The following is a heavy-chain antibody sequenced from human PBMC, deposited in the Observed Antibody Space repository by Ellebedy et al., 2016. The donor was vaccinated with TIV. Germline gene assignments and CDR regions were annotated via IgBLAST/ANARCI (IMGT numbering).Heavy chain of an antibody. Sequence: ASVKVSXKASVYTCTSYGINWVRQATGQGLEWMGWMNPNSGDTGSTQKFQGRVTMTRDTSISTAYMELKSLRSEDTAVFYCAREIFGSGSYPLDYWGQGTLVLVSS. V-gene: IGHV1-8*01. J-gene: IGHJ4*02. CDR2: MNPNSGDT. CDR3: AREIFGSGSYPLDY. CDR1: VYTCTSYG. D-gene: IGHD3-10*01.